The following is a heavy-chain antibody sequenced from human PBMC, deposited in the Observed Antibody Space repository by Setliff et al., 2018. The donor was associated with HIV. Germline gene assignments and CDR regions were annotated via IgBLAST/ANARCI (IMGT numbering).Heavy chain of an antibody. J-gene: IGHJ3*02. Sequence: SETLSLTCSVSGGSIISGSYYWSWIRQHPGKGLEWIGYIFYSGTTNYSPSLNSRATISVDTSKNSFSLRLNSVTAADTAVYYCASPRSLLVWYDAFDIWGQGTMVTVSS. D-gene: IGHD3-16*01. CDR2: IFYSGTT. CDR3: ASPRSLLVWYDAFDI. V-gene: IGHV4-61*01. CDR1: GGSIISGSYY.